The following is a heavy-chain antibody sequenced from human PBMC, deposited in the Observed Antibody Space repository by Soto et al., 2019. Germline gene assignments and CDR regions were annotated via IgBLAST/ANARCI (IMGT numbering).Heavy chain of an antibody. V-gene: IGHV3-23*01. CDR2: IVAGGGIT. D-gene: IGHD5-12*01. CDR1: GFTFSSYP. CDR3: AKNSAATIRVGYDY. Sequence: EVQLLESGGGLAQPGGSLRLSCAASGFTFSSYPMSWVRQAPGQGLEWVSGIVAGGGITYYADSVKGRFTISRDNSKNTLYLQMNSLRAEDTAVYYCAKNSAATIRVGYDYWGRGTLVTVSS. J-gene: IGHJ4*02.